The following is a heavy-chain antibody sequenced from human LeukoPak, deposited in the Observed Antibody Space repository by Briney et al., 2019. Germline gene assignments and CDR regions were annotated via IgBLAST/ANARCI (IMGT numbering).Heavy chain of an antibody. CDR3: ARDHPPEDV. CDR1: GFTFSDYY. J-gene: IGHJ6*02. CDR2: IYSGGST. Sequence: GGSLRLSCAASGFTFSDYYMSWIRQAPGKGLEWVSVIYSGGSTYYADSVKGRFTISRVNSKNTLYLQMNSLRIEDTAVYYCARDHPPEDVWGQGTTVTVSS. V-gene: IGHV3-66*02.